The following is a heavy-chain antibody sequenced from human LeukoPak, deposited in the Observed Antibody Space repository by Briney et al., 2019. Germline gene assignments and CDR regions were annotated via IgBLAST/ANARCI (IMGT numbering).Heavy chain of an antibody. J-gene: IGHJ5*02. V-gene: IGHV3-23*01. Sequence: PGGSLRLSCAASGFTFSSYAMSWVRQAPGKGLGWVSAISGSGGSTYYADSVKGRFTISRDNSKNTLYLQMNSLRAEDTAVYYCATNPSHIVVVVAATPGNWFDPWGQGTLVTVSS. D-gene: IGHD2-15*01. CDR2: ISGSGGST. CDR3: ATNPSHIVVVVAATPGNWFDP. CDR1: GFTFSSYA.